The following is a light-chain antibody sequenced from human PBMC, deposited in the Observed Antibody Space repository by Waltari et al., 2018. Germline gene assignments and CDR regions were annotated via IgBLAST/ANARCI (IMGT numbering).Light chain of an antibody. V-gene: IGKV3-11*01. CDR3: QQRSSWPYT. CDR2: DAS. Sequence: EIVLTQSPAPLSLSPGEIATLSCRASQSVSSYLACYQQNPGQAPRLRIYDASNRATGIPARFSASGSGTDFTLTLSSLEPEDFAVYYCQQRSSWPYTFGQGTKLEIK. CDR1: QSVSSY. J-gene: IGKJ2*01.